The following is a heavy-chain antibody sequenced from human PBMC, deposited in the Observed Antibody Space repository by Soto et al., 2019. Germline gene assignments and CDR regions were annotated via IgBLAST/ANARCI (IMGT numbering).Heavy chain of an antibody. Sequence: QVQLQESGPGLVKPSGTLSLTCAVSGASIISSNWWSWVRQPPGKRLEWIGEVYHSESTNFNPSLTSRVTMSVDKSKNQVFLNLISVTAADTAFYYCVRASWSGSYRRLDYWCRGTLVTVSS. CDR2: VYHSEST. J-gene: IGHJ4*02. CDR1: GASIISSNW. CDR3: VRASWSGSYRRLDY. D-gene: IGHD1-26*01. V-gene: IGHV4-4*02.